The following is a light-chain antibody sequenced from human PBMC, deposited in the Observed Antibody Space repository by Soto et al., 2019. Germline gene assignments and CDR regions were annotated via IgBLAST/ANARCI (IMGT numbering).Light chain of an antibody. Sequence: IVLTQSPGTLSLSPGERATLSCRASQSVTTQLAWYQQKPGQAPRLIIHGASSRATGVPDRITGSGSGTDFTLTISSLQSEDFAVYYCQQYNNWPTFGQGTKVDIK. CDR2: GAS. J-gene: IGKJ1*01. CDR3: QQYNNWPT. CDR1: QSVTTQ. V-gene: IGKV3D-15*01.